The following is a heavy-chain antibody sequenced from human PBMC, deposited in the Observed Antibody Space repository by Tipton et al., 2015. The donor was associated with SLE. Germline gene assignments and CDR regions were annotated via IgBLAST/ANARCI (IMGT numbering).Heavy chain of an antibody. CDR1: GGSIGSYY. CDR3: ARLNDFWTDY. D-gene: IGHD3-3*01. CDR2: VYYSGIT. J-gene: IGHJ4*02. V-gene: IGHV4-59*08. Sequence: TLSLTCTVSGGSIGSYYWSWIRQSPGKGLEWIGYVYYSGITNYSPSLRSRVTISLDMSKNQFSLKLSSVSAADTAVYYCARLNDFWTDYWGQGTLVTASS.